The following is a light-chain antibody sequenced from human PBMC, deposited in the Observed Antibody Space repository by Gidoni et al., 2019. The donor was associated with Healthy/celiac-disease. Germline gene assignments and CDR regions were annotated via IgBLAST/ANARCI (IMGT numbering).Light chain of an antibody. CDR3: QQYDNLPFT. CDR1: QDISNY. Sequence: DIQMTQSPSSLSASVGDRVTITCQASQDISNYLNWYQQKPGQAPKLLIYDASNLETGVPSRFSGSGSGTDFTFTISSLQPEDIATYYCQQYDNLPFTFGPGTKVEIK. J-gene: IGKJ3*01. CDR2: DAS. V-gene: IGKV1-33*01.